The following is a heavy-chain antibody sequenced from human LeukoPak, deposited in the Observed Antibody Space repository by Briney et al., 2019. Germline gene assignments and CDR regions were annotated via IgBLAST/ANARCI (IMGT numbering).Heavy chain of an antibody. CDR3: AKDLSPSGIVVVEVDY. CDR2: ISGSGGST. D-gene: IGHD2-15*01. CDR1: GFTFSSYA. Sequence: GGSLRLSCAASGFTFSSYAMSWVRQAPGEGLEWVSAISGSGGSTYYADSVKGRFTISRDNSKNTLYLQMNSLRAEDTAVYYCAKDLSPSGIVVVEVDYWGQGTLVTVSS. J-gene: IGHJ4*02. V-gene: IGHV3-23*01.